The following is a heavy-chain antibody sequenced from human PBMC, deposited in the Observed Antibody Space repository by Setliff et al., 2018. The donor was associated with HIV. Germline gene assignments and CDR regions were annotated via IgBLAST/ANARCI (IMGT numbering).Heavy chain of an antibody. CDR1: GYTFTSYG. J-gene: IGHJ3*02. Sequence: GASVKVSCKASGYTFTSYGISWVRQAPGQGLEWIGWISAYNGNTNYAQKLQGRVTMTTDTSTSTAYMELRSLRSDDTAVYYCARRKYCSGGSCYSADGAFDIWGQGTMVTVSS. CDR3: ARRKYCSGGSCYSADGAFDI. D-gene: IGHD2-15*01. V-gene: IGHV1-18*01. CDR2: ISAYNGNT.